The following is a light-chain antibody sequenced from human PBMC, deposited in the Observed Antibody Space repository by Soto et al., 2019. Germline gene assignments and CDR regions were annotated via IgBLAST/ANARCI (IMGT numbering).Light chain of an antibody. CDR1: QSVSSSY. CDR3: QQYGTWT. Sequence: EIVLTQSPGTLSLSPGERATLSCRASQSVSSSYLAWYQQKPGQAPRLLIYGASSRATGIPDRFSGSGSGTDFTLTGSRLEPDDFAVYYCQQYGTWTFGQGTKVEVK. CDR2: GAS. V-gene: IGKV3-20*01. J-gene: IGKJ1*01.